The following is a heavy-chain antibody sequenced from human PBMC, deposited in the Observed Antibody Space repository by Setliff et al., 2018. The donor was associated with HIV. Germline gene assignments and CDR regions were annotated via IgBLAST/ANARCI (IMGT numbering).Heavy chain of an antibody. CDR1: GYTFTSYA. Sequence: GASVKVSCKASGYTFTSYAVHWVRQAPGQRLEWMGWINAGNGNIKYSQKFQGRVTITRDTSASTAFMEMSSLRSEDTAVYFCANGGSGGQCDHWGQGTLVTV. V-gene: IGHV1-3*01. D-gene: IGHD3-16*01. J-gene: IGHJ4*02. CDR2: INAGNGNI. CDR3: ANGGSGGQCDH.